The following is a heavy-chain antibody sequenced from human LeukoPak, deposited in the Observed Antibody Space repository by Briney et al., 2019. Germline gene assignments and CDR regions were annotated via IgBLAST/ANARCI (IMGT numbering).Heavy chain of an antibody. J-gene: IGHJ4*02. V-gene: IGHV4-39*07. Sequence: KSSETLSLTCTVSGGSIRSSSYYRGWIRQPPGKGLEWIGTIYYSGNTYYNPSLKSRVTISVDTSKNQFSLKLSSVTAADTAVYYCARGLSNDSSGRRPYYFDYWGRGTLVTVSS. D-gene: IGHD3-22*01. CDR1: GGSIRSSSYY. CDR2: IYYSGNT. CDR3: ARGLSNDSSGRRPYYFDY.